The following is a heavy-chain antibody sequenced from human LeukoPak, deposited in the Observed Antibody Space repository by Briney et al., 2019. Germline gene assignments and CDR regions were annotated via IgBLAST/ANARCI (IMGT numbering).Heavy chain of an antibody. J-gene: IGHJ6*03. CDR1: GFTLTSYY. CDR2: INPSGGST. D-gene: IGHD1-26*01. Sequence: ASVKVSCKASGFTLTSYYMHWVRPAPGQGLEWMGIINPSGGSTSYAQKFQGRVTMTRDMSTSTVYMELSSLRSEDTAVYYCARDGMPSGSYDRHYYYYSMDVWGKKTTVTVSS. CDR3: ARDGMPSGSYDRHYYYYSMDV. V-gene: IGHV1-46*01.